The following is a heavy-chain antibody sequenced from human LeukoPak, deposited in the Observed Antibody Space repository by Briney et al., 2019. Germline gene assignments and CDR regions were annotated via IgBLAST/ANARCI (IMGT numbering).Heavy chain of an antibody. CDR1: GGSISSGGYS. D-gene: IGHD1-26*01. J-gene: IGHJ4*02. CDR2: IYHGGST. CDR3: ARDSQVGATGFDY. Sequence: PSQTLSLTCAVSGGSISSGGYSWSWIRQPPGKGLEWIGYIYHGGSTYYNPSLKSRVTISVDRSKNQFSLKLSSVTAADTAVYYCARDSQVGATGFDYWGQGTLVTVSS. V-gene: IGHV4-30-2*01.